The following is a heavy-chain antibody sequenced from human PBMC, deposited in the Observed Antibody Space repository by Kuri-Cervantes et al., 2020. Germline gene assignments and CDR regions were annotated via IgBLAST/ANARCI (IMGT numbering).Heavy chain of an antibody. CDR3: ARYNYYDSPHYWYFDL. D-gene: IGHD3-22*01. CDR2: IWYDGSNK. Sequence: GGSLRLSCAASGFTFSSYAMSWVRQAPGKGLEWVAVIWYDGSNKYYADSVKGRFTISRDNSKNTLYLQMNSLRAEDTAVYYCARYNYYDSPHYWYFDLWGRGTLVTVSS. V-gene: IGHV3-33*08. CDR1: GFTFSSYA. J-gene: IGHJ2*01.